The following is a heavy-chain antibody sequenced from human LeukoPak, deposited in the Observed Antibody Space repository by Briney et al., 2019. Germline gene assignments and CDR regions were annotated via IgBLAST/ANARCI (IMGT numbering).Heavy chain of an antibody. CDR2: INTDVSRA. Sequence: GGSLRLSCAASGFTFSNYWMHWVRQAPGKGLVWVSRINTDVSRASYADSVKGRFTISRDNAKNTLYLQMNSLRAEDTAVYYCARGPWGIFGSWGQGTLVTVSS. CDR1: GFTFSNYW. D-gene: IGHD3-16*01. V-gene: IGHV3-74*01. J-gene: IGHJ4*02. CDR3: ARGPWGIFGS.